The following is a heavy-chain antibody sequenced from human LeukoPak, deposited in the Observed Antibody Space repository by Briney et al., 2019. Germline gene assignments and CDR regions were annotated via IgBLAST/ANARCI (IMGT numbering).Heavy chain of an antibody. D-gene: IGHD1-26*01. Sequence: GESLRLSCAASGFTLSNYGMHWVRQAPGKGLEWVAFKRYDGTNEDYADSVKGRFTISRDNSRNTVSLQMNSLRTDDTAVYYCAKEGTGPTTRIHGFDVWGQGTLVTVTA. CDR3: AKEGTGPTTRIHGFDV. J-gene: IGHJ3*01. V-gene: IGHV3-30*02. CDR2: KRYDGTNE. CDR1: GFTLSNYG.